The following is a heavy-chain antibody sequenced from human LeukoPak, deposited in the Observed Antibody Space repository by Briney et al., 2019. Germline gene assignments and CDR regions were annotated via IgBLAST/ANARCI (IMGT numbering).Heavy chain of an antibody. CDR2: IKPSDGST. Sequence: ASVKVSCKTSGYTFSNYYLHWVRQAPGQGPEWMGIIKPSDGSTQYPQKFQGRVNMTRDMSASTVYMELSSLTSEDTAMYYRAREPPEPYRFDYWGQGAPVTVSS. V-gene: IGHV1-46*01. CDR3: AREPPEPYRFDY. D-gene: IGHD2-2*01. J-gene: IGHJ4*02. CDR1: GYTFSNYY.